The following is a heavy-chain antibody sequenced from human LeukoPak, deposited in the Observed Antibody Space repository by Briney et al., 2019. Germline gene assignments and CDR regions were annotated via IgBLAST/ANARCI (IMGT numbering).Heavy chain of an antibody. CDR2: MKRDGSEI. Sequence: GGSLRLSCSASGFTFSTYWMSWVRQAPGKGLEWVANMKRDGSEIYYVDSVKGRFSISRDNVKNSLYLQMNSLRAEDTAVYYCARGTVAGKAPYWGQGTLVTVSS. CDR1: GFTFSTYW. J-gene: IGHJ4*02. V-gene: IGHV3-7*01. CDR3: ARGTVAGKAPY. D-gene: IGHD6-19*01.